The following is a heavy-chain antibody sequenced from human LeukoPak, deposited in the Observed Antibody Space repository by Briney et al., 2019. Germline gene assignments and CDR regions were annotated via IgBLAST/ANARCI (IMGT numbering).Heavy chain of an antibody. CDR1: GGSISSYY. CDR3: ARHLKAGMVFDP. D-gene: IGHD2-8*01. Sequence: SETLSLTCTVSGGSISSYYWSWIRQPPGKGLEWIGYIYSSGNTNYDPPLKSRVNISVGTSKNLFSLKLSSVTAADTAVYYCARHLKAGMVFDPWGQGTLVTVSS. V-gene: IGHV4-4*09. J-gene: IGHJ5*02. CDR2: IYSSGNT.